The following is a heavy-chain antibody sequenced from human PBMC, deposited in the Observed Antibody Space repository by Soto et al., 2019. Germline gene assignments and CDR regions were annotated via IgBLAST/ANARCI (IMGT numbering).Heavy chain of an antibody. Sequence: SVKVSCKTSGATFSSYAITWVRQAPGQGLEWMGGIVPTVDTSTYAQKFQGRVTMSTDTSTSTAYMELRSLRSDDTAVYYCARGVGSGSYYNQYNWFDPWG. J-gene: IGHJ5*02. V-gene: IGHV1-69*05. CDR3: ARGVGSGSYYNQYNWFDP. CDR2: IVPTVDTS. CDR1: GATFSSYA. D-gene: IGHD3-10*01.